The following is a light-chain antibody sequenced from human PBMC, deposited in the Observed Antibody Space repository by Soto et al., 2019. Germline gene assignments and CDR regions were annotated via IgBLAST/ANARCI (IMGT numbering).Light chain of an antibody. Sequence: QSVLTQPASVSGSPGQSITVSCTGTSSDVGGYNFVSWYQQHPGKAPKLMIYDVSNRPSGVSNRFSGSKSGNMASLTISGLQAEDEADYYCSSYAGSSTFVVFGGGTKLTVL. V-gene: IGLV2-14*01. CDR2: DVS. CDR3: SSYAGSSTFVV. CDR1: SSDVGGYNF. J-gene: IGLJ2*01.